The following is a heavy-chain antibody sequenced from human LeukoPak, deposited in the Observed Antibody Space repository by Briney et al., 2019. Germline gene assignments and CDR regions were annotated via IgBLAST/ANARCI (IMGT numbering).Heavy chain of an antibody. Sequence: PGGSLRLSCAASGFTFSTYSMNWVRQAPGKGLEWASSISPSSDYIYYADSVKGRFTISRDNAKNSLYLQMNSLRAEDTALYYCARDDYSTSWYIVDIWGQGTMVTVSP. V-gene: IGHV3-21*01. J-gene: IGHJ3*02. CDR2: ISPSSDYI. CDR1: GFTFSTYS. D-gene: IGHD6-13*01. CDR3: ARDDYSTSWYIVDI.